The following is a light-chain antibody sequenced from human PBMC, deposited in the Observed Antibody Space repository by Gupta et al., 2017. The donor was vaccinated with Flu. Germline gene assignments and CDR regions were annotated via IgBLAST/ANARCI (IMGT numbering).Light chain of an antibody. J-gene: IGLJ3*02. Sequence: QSVTISCTGTGSVVGDYNYGSWYQQHADKAPKLMIYDVRRRPAVVPDRFSGPKAGNTAALTISGREAEDEAYYYCCADAGSYWVFGGGTKLTVL. CDR3: CADAGSYWV. CDR1: GSVVGDYNY. CDR2: DVR. V-gene: IGLV2-11*01.